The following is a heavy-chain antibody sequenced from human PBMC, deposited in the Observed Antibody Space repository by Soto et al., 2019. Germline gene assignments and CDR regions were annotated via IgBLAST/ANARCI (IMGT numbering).Heavy chain of an antibody. CDR2: IYYSGST. J-gene: IGHJ4*02. V-gene: IGHV4-59*01. D-gene: IGHD6-19*01. CDR3: ARSRYTSGWWTPPFDY. Sequence: QVQLQESGPGLVKPSESLSLTCAVSGGSISNYYWSWIRQPPGKGLEWIGYIYYSGSTNYNPSLKSRVTISVGTSKNQFSLKLTSVTAADTAVYYCARSRYTSGWWTPPFDYWGQGTLVTVSS. CDR1: GGSISNYY.